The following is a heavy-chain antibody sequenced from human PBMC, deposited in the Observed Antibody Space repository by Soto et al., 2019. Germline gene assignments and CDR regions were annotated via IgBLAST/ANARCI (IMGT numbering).Heavy chain of an antibody. CDR2: IDPDGSTS. D-gene: IGHD3-10*01. Sequence: EVQLVESGGGLVQPGGSLRLSCAASGFTFSDYWMHWVRQPPGKGLMWVSRIDPDGSTSNYADSVKGRFTISRDNAKNTVERQMDRRGAGDTVVWYWGRGSGGGDYWGQGMLVTVSS. V-gene: IGHV3-74*01. CDR3: GRGSGGGDY. J-gene: IGHJ4*02. CDR1: GFTFSDYW.